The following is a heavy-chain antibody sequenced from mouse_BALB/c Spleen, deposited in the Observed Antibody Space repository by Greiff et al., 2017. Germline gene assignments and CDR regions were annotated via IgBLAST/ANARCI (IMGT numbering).Heavy chain of an antibody. CDR3: ARDTGGRYYYAMDY. J-gene: IGHJ4*01. CDR2: IRNKANGYTT. V-gene: IGHV7-3*02. Sequence: EVQLVESGGGLVQPGGSLRLSCATSGFTFTDYYMSWVRQPPGKALEWLGFIRNKANGYTTEYSASVKGRFTISRDNSQSILYLQMNTLRAEDSATYYCARDTGGRYYYAMDYWGQGTSVTVSS. CDR1: GFTFTDYY. D-gene: IGHD1-1*02.